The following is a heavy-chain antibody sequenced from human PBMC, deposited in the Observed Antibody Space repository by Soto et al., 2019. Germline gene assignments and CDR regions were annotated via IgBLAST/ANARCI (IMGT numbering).Heavy chain of an antibody. V-gene: IGHV3-23*01. Sequence: PGESLRLSCAASGFTFSSYAMNWVRQAPGQGLEWVSAIGGSGTSTYYADSVKGRFTISRDNSKNTLYLEMNSLKAEDTAVYYCAKYTRKYRGSKKTWSHPWGQETLVTVPP. J-gene: IGHJ5*02. D-gene: IGHD5-18*01. CDR2: IGGSGTST. CDR1: GFTFSSYA. CDR3: AKYTRKYRGSKKTWSHP.